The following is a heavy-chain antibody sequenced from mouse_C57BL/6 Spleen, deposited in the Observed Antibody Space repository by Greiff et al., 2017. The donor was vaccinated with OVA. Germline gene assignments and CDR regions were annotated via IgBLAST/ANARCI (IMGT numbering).Heavy chain of an antibody. V-gene: IGHV5-9-1*02. CDR1: GFTFSSYA. Sequence: EVKLMESGEGLVKPGGSLKLSCAASGFTFSSYAMSWVRQTPEKRLEWVAYISSGGDYIYYADTVKGRFTISRDNARNTLYLQMSSLKSEDTAMYYCTRDRGVTTSHYFDYWGQGTTLTVSS. CDR2: ISSGGDYI. J-gene: IGHJ2*01. CDR3: TRDRGVTTSHYFDY. D-gene: IGHD2-2*01.